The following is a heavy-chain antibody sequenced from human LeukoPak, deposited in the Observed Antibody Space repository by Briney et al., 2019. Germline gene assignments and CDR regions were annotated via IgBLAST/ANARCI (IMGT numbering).Heavy chain of an antibody. J-gene: IGHJ3*02. CDR1: GYTLTELS. CDR2: FDPEDGET. Sequence: ASVKVSCKVSGYTLTELSMHWVRQAPGKGLEWMGGFDPEDGETIYAQKFQGRVTMTEDTSTDTAYMELSSLRSEDTAVYYCATRSGYYDAFDIWGQGTMVTVSS. CDR3: ATRSGYYDAFDI. D-gene: IGHD3-3*01. V-gene: IGHV1-24*01.